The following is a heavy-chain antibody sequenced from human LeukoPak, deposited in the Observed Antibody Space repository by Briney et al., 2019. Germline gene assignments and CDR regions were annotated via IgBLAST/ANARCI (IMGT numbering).Heavy chain of an antibody. Sequence: PGGSLRLSCAASGFTFSSYSLNWVRQAPGKGLEWVSSISSSSSYIYYADPVKGRFTISRDNAKNSLYLQMNSLRAEDTAVYYCARGGGWDAYYYYGMDVWGQGTTVTVSS. CDR2: ISSSSSYI. D-gene: IGHD6-19*01. CDR1: GFTFSSYS. J-gene: IGHJ6*02. V-gene: IGHV3-21*01. CDR3: ARGGGWDAYYYYGMDV.